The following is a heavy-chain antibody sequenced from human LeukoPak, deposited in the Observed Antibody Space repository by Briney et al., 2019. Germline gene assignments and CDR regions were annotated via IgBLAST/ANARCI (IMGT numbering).Heavy chain of an antibody. J-gene: IGHJ4*02. D-gene: IGHD3-10*01. V-gene: IGHV1-58*01. CDR1: GFTFTSSA. CDR3: ARGDLWLPRHQYYFDY. CDR2: IVVGSGNT. Sequence: SVKVSCKASGFTFTSSAVQWVRQARGQRLEWIGWIVVGSGNTNYAQKFQERVTITRDMSTSTAYMELSGLRSEDTAVYYCARGDLWLPRHQYYFDYWGQGTLVTVSS.